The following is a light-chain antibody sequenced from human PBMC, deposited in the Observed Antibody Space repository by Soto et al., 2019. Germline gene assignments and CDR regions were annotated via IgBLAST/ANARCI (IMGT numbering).Light chain of an antibody. J-gene: IGKJ1*01. V-gene: IGKV1D-16*01. Sequence: DIQMTQSPSSVSASVRDRDTITSRASHDISNWLAWYQQKAGKARKLLIYPAYNFQSGVATRFSGSASGTEFPLTISSLPPDDFATYYCQQYNSYSFGQGTKV. CDR2: PAY. CDR1: HDISNW. CDR3: QQYNSYS.